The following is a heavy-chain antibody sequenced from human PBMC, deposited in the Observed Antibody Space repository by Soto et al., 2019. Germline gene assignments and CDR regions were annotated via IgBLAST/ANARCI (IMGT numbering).Heavy chain of an antibody. CDR1: GGSISSSNW. V-gene: IGHV4-4*02. D-gene: IGHD6-19*01. Sequence: PSETLSLTCAVSGGSISSSNWWSWVRQPPGKGLEWIGEIYHSGSTNYNPSLKSRVTISVDTSKNQFSLKLSSVTAADTAVYYCARAPGIAVSRWGQGTLVTVSS. CDR3: ARAPGIAVSR. CDR2: IYHSGST. J-gene: IGHJ4*02.